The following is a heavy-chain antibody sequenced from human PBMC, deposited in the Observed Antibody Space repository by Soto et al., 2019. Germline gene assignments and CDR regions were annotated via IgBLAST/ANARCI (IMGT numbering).Heavy chain of an antibody. CDR2: ISYDGSNK. CDR1: GFTFSSYA. Sequence: LRLSCAASGFTFSSYAMHWVRQAPGKGLEWVAVISYDGSNKYYADSVKGRFTISRDNSKNTLYLQMNSLRAEDTAVYYCARDVRDSSGYYFDYWGQGTLVTVSS. J-gene: IGHJ4*02. D-gene: IGHD3-22*01. V-gene: IGHV3-30-3*01. CDR3: ARDVRDSSGYYFDY.